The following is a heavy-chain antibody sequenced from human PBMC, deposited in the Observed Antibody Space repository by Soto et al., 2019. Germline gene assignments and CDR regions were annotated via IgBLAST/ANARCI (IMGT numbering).Heavy chain of an antibody. V-gene: IGHV1-18*04. Sequence: GASVKVSCKTSGYTFSNYAISWVRQAPGQGLEWMGWISSYNSNNGDTKSAQMLQGRVTMTIDTSATTAYMELRSLRSDDTAVYYCERVELERGVVGYFGMHVWRQGTTVTVSS. CDR1: GYTFSNYA. CDR2: ISSYNSNNGDT. J-gene: IGHJ6*02. CDR3: ERVELERGVVGYFGMHV. D-gene: IGHD2-15*01.